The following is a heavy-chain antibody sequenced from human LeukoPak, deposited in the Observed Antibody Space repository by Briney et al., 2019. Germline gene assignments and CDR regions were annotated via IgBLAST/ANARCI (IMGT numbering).Heavy chain of an antibody. J-gene: IGHJ5*02. V-gene: IGHV5-51*01. Sequence: GESLKISCKGSEYSFTSYWIGWVRQMPGKGLEGMGVIYPGDSDTRYSPSFQRQVTISADKSISTAYLQWSSLKASDTAMYYCARRTEGQIPADNWFDPWGQGTLVTVSS. CDR3: ARRTEGQIPADNWFDP. CDR2: IYPGDSDT. CDR1: EYSFTSYW.